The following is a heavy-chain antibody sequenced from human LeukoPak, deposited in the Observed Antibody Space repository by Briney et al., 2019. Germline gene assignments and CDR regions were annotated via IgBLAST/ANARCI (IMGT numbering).Heavy chain of an antibody. CDR1: GFTFSSYA. V-gene: IGHV3-23*01. CDR2: ISGSGGST. D-gene: IGHD3-22*01. Sequence: GGSLRLSCAASGFTFSSYAMSWVRQAPGKGLEWVSAISGSGGSTYYADSVKGRFTISRDNSKNTLYLQMNSLRAEDTAVYYCARDRRSYYYDSSGYPGGYFDYWGQGTLVTVSS. CDR3: ARDRRSYYYDSSGYPGGYFDY. J-gene: IGHJ4*02.